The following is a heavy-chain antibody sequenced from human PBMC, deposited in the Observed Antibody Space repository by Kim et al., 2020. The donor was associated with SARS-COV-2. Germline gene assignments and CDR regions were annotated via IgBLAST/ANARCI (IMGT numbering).Heavy chain of an antibody. Sequence: ASVTVSCKASGYTFTSYAMHWVRQAPGQRLEWMGWINAGNGNTKYSQKFQGRVTITRDTSASTAYMELSSLRSEDTAVYYCARTNHLHYYGSGSYYFPPYYLDYWGQGTLVTVSS. D-gene: IGHD3-10*01. CDR1: GYTFTSYA. CDR2: INAGNGNT. V-gene: IGHV1-3*01. J-gene: IGHJ4*02. CDR3: ARTNHLHYYGSGSYYFPPYYLDY.